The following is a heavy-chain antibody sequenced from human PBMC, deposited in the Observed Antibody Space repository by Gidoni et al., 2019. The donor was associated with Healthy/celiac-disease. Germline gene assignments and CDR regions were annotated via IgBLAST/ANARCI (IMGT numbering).Heavy chain of an antibody. D-gene: IGHD6-19*01. CDR1: GGSISSSSYY. J-gene: IGHJ4*02. V-gene: IGHV4-39*01. CDR2: IYYSGST. Sequence: QLQLQESGPGLVKPSETLSLTCTVSGGSISSSSYYWGWIRQPPGKGLEWIGSIYYSGSTYYNPSLKSRVTISVDTSKNQFSLKLSSVTAADTAVYYCARHVEQWLVAYYFDYWGQGTLVTVSS. CDR3: ARHVEQWLVAYYFDY.